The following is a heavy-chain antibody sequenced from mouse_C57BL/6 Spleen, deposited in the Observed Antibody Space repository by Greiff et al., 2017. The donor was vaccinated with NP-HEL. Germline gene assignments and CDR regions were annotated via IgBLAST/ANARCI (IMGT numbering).Heavy chain of an antibody. CDR3: ARDGYYVGWYFDV. J-gene: IGHJ1*03. CDR1: GYAFSSSW. CDR2: IYPGDGDT. V-gene: IGHV1-82*01. D-gene: IGHD2-3*01. Sequence: QVQLKQSGPELVKPGASVKISCKASGYAFSSSWMNWVKQRPGKGLEWIGRIYPGDGDTNYNGKFKGKATLTADKSSSTAYMQLSSLTSEDSAVYFCARDGYYVGWYFDVWGTGTTVTVSS.